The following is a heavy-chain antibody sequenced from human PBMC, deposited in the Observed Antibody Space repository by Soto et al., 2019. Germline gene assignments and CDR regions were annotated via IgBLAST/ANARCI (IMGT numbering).Heavy chain of an antibody. CDR3: ARELTAFDT. J-gene: IGHJ4*02. Sequence: QEYLVESGGGVVRPGTSLKLSCRASGVTFNSYSFHWVRQPPGEGLEWVASLTSDGGNENYAESVRGRFSLSRDNSNNIFYLQINSVRPEDTAVYYCARELTAFDTWGQGPLVAVSS. CDR1: GVTFNSYS. D-gene: IGHD3-22*01. CDR2: LTSDGGNE. V-gene: IGHV3-30-3*01.